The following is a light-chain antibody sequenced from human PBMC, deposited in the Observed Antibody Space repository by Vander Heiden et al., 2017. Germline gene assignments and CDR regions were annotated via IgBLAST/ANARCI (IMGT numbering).Light chain of an antibody. V-gene: IGKV1-39*01. Sequence: DIQMTQSPSSLSASAGDRVTITCRASQSITNCLISWYQQKPGRAPKLLIYTASSLQSGVPSRFSGSGSGTDFTLTSSSLQPEDFATYYCQQGYGTPFTFGPGTKVDLK. CDR3: QQGYGTPFT. CDR2: TAS. J-gene: IGKJ3*01. CDR1: QSITNC.